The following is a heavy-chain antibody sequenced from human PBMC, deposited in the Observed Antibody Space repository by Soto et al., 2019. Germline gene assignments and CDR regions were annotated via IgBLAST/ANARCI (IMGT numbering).Heavy chain of an antibody. V-gene: IGHV3-73*01. J-gene: IGHJ6*03. D-gene: IGHD3-10*01. CDR2: IRSKANSYAT. Sequence: GGSLRLSCAASGFTFSGSAMHWVRQASGKGLEWVGRIRSKANSYATAYAASVKGRFTISRDDSKNTAYLQMNSLKTEDTAVYYCTSLLLWFGEPYYYYMDVWGKGTTVTVSS. CDR1: GFTFSGSA. CDR3: TSLLLWFGEPYYYYMDV.